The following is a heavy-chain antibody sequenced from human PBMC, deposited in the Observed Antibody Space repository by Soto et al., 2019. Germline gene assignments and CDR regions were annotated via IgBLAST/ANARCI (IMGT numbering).Heavy chain of an antibody. CDR3: ARLVRGGVGWFDP. D-gene: IGHD3-10*01. V-gene: IGHV4-59*08. J-gene: IGHJ5*02. Sequence: QVQLQESGPGLVKPSETLSLTCTVSGGSISSYYWSWIRQPPGKGLEWIGHIYYSGSTNYNPSLKSRVTISVDTSKNQFSLKLSSVTAADTAVYYCARLVRGGVGWFDPWGQGTLVTVSS. CDR2: IYYSGST. CDR1: GGSISSYY.